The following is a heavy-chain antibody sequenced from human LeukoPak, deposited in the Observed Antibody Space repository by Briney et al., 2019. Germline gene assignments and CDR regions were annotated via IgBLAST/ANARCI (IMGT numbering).Heavy chain of an antibody. CDR1: GFSFSGHW. CDR2: ISPTGSTT. CDR3: ARGPNSNWSGLDF. Sequence: GGSLRLSCIASGFSFSGHWMHWARQLPGKGLVWVSRISPTGSTTSYADSVKGRFTVSRGNAKNTLYLQVNNLRAEDTAVYYCARGPNSNWSGLDFWGQGTLLTVSS. V-gene: IGHV3-74*01. D-gene: IGHD6-6*01. J-gene: IGHJ4*02.